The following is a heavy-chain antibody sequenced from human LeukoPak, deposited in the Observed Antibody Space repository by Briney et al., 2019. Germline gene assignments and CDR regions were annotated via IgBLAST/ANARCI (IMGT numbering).Heavy chain of an antibody. D-gene: IGHD1-14*01. CDR1: GGTFSSYA. CDR3: AADPDSAPGS. V-gene: IGHV1-69*05. J-gene: IGHJ4*02. CDR2: IIPIFGTA. Sequence: SVKVSCKASGGTFSSYAISWVRQAPGQGLEWMGGIIPIFGTANYAQKFQGRVTITTDESTSTAYMELSSLRSEGTAVYYCAADPDSAPGSWGQGTLVTVSS.